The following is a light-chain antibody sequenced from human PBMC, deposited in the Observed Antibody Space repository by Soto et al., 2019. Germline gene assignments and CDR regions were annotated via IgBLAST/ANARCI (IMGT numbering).Light chain of an antibody. CDR3: LQDYTYPRT. CDR1: QGIRND. Sequence: AIQMTQSPSSLSASVGDRVTITCRASQGIRNDLGWYQQKPGKAPKVLIYGSSNLQSGVPSRFRGSGSRTEFPLTISSLQPEDFATYYCLQDYTYPRTFGQGTKVEI. CDR2: GSS. V-gene: IGKV1-6*01. J-gene: IGKJ1*01.